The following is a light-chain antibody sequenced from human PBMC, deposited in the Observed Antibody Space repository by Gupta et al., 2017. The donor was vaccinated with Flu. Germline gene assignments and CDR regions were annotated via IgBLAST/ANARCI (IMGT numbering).Light chain of an antibody. CDR1: QSLLHSNVYSH. Sequence: EIVMTQSPLSLPVTPGEQASISCRSSQSLLHSNVYSHLAWYMQKPGQSPQLLSSLASNRACGVPDRFSGSGSGTDFTLKISRVEAEDVGVYYCMQGLQVPLTFGGGTRVEIK. CDR2: LAS. V-gene: IGKV2-28*01. CDR3: MQGLQVPLT. J-gene: IGKJ4*01.